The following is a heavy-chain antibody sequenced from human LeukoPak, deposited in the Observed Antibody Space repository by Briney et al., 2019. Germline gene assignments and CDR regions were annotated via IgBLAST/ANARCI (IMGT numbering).Heavy chain of an antibody. CDR3: ARGRGYNYGYWFDY. CDR1: GYTFTSYS. J-gene: IGHJ4*02. CDR2: INPGGGST. D-gene: IGHD5-18*01. Sequence: GESLKVSCKASGYTFTSYSIHWVRQAPGQGLEWMGIINPGGGSTFYAQRFQGRVTMTRDTSTSTVYMELSSLRSEDTAVYYCARGRGYNYGYWFDYWGQGTLVTVSS. V-gene: IGHV1-46*01.